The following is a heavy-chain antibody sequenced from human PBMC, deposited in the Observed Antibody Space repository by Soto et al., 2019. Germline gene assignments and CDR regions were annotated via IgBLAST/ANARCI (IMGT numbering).Heavy chain of an antibody. J-gene: IGHJ4*02. CDR2: ISASGTNT. CDR1: GFTFSSSA. Sequence: GGSLRLSCAASGFTFSSSAMSWARQGPGKGLEWISAISASGTNTYYADSVKGRFTISRDNSRNTLFLQMNGLRDDDTAVYYCAKTAAAGSDWGQGTLVTVSS. CDR3: AKTAAAGSD. V-gene: IGHV3-23*01. D-gene: IGHD6-13*01.